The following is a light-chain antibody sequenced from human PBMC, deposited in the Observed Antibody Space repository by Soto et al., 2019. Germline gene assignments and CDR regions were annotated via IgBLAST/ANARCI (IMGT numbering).Light chain of an antibody. CDR2: AAS. J-gene: IGKJ2*01. V-gene: IGKV1-27*01. Sequence: DIQMTQSPSSLSASVGDRVTITCRASQGISDYLAWYQHKPGKVPKLLIYAASTLHPGVPSRFSGSGSGTHFTLTINSLEPEDVATYYCQKYNSAPYTFGQGTKLEIK. CDR1: QGISDY. CDR3: QKYNSAPYT.